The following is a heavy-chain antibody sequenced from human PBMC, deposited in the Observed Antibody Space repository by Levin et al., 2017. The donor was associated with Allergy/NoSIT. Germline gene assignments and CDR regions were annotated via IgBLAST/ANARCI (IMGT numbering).Heavy chain of an antibody. CDR3: ARFVVTPVSYFYMDV. CDR2: ISTPNGNT. V-gene: IGHV1-18*01. CDR1: GYTFKNYG. Sequence: ASVKVSCKASGYTFKNYGISWVRQAPGQGLEWMGWISTPNGNTNYAQSFQGRVTMTTDTSTSTADMELRSLISDDTAVYYCARFVVTPVSYFYMDVWGKGTTVTVSS. J-gene: IGHJ6*03. D-gene: IGHD2-2*01.